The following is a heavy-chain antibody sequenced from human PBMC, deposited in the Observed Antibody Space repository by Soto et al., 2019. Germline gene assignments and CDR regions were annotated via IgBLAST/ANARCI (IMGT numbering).Heavy chain of an antibody. J-gene: IGHJ4*02. D-gene: IGHD6-13*01. CDR2: ISAYNGNT. Sequence: ASVKVSCKASGYTFTSYGISWVRQAPGQGLEWMGWISAYNGNTNYAQKLQGRVTMTTDTSTSTAYMELRSLRSDDTAVYYCAVSGYSSSWYYFDYWGQGTLVTVSS. CDR3: AVSGYSSSWYYFDY. V-gene: IGHV1-18*01. CDR1: GYTFTSYG.